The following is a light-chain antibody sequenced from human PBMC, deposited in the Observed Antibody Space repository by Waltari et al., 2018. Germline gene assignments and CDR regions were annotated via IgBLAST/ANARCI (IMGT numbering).Light chain of an antibody. V-gene: IGKV3-20*01. CDR3: QQFGSSPWT. CDR1: QSVSSSY. Sequence: EIVLTQSPGTLSLSPGERATPSCRASQSVSSSYLVWYQQKPGQAPRLLIYGASSRATGIPDRFSGSGSGTDFTLTISKLEPEDFAVYYCQQFGSSPWTFGQGTKVEIK. J-gene: IGKJ1*01. CDR2: GAS.